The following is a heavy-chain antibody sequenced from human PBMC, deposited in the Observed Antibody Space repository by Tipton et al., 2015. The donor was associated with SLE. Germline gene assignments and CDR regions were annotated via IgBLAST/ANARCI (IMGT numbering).Heavy chain of an antibody. V-gene: IGHV4-38-2*02. J-gene: IGHJ4*02. CDR3: ARDLGHGGDSDY. CDR1: GYSISSGYY. Sequence: GLVKPSETLFLTCTVPGYSISSGYYWGWIRQPPGKGLEWIGSWSQSVGTAYNPSLKSRVSIFADSSKSQFHLKVTSLTAADTAVYYCARDLGHGGDSDYWGQGTLVTVSS. CDR2: WSQSVGT. D-gene: IGHD3/OR15-3a*01.